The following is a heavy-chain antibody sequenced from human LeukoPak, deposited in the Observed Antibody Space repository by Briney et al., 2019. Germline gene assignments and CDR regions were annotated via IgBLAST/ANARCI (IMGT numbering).Heavy chain of an antibody. V-gene: IGHV3-48*01. CDR1: GFTFSRKT. J-gene: IGHJ4*02. CDR3: AKDRGY. Sequence: GGSLRLSCAASGFTFSRKTMNWVRQAPGKGLEWVSYISSDGGTIYYADSVRGRFTISRDNSKNTLCLQMNSLRADDTAVYYCAKDRGYWGQGTLVTVSS. CDR2: ISSDGGTI.